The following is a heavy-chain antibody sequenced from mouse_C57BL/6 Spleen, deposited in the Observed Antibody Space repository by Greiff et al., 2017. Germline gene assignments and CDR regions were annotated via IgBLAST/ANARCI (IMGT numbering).Heavy chain of an antibody. CDR2: IDPSDSYT. Sequence: QVQLQQPGAELVKPGASVKLSCKASGYTFTSYWMQWVKQRPGQGLEWIGEIDPSDSYTNYNQKFKGKATLTVDTASSTACMQLSSLTSEDSAVYYCARWGTTRYFDGWGTGTTVTVSS. J-gene: IGHJ1*03. D-gene: IGHD1-1*01. CDR1: GYTFTSYW. V-gene: IGHV1-50*01. CDR3: ARWGTTRYFDG.